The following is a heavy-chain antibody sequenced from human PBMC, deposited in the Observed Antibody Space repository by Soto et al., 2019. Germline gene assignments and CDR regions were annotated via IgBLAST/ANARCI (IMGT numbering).Heavy chain of an antibody. CDR3: AKDLGYCSGGRCYSDTYYYYYMDV. CDR2: ISGSGGST. Sequence: GGSLRLSCAASGFTFSSYAMSWVRQAPGKGLEWVSAISGSGGSTYYADSVKGRFTISRDNSKNTLYLQMNSLRAEDTAVYYCAKDLGYCSGGRCYSDTYYYYYMDVWGKGTTVNVSS. D-gene: IGHD2-15*01. V-gene: IGHV3-23*01. CDR1: GFTFSSYA. J-gene: IGHJ6*03.